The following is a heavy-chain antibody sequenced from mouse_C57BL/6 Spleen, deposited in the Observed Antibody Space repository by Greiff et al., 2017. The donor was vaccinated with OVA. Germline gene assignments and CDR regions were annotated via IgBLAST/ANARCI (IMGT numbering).Heavy chain of an antibody. CDR1: GYAFSSSW. V-gene: IGHV1-82*01. CDR2: IYPGDGDT. D-gene: IGHD2-3*01. Sequence: VQGVESGPELVKPGASVKISCKASGYAFSSSWMNWVKQRPGKGLEWIGRIYPGDGDTNYNGKFKGKATLTADKSSSTAYMQLSSLTSEDSAVYFCAREEGDDGYSFAYWGQGTLVTVSA. J-gene: IGHJ3*01. CDR3: AREEGDDGYSFAY.